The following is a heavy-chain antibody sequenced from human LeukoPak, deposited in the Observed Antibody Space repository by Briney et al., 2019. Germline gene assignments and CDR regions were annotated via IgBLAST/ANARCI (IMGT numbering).Heavy chain of an antibody. CDR3: ARGSREMATIFDY. CDR2: MYTTGST. V-gene: IGHV4-4*07. J-gene: IGHJ4*02. CDR1: GGSISSYY. D-gene: IGHD5-24*01. Sequence: SETLSLTCSVSGGSISSYYWSWIRQPAGKALEWIGRMYTTGSTNYNPSLKSRVSMSVDTSKNQFSLKLSSVTAADTAVYYCARGSREMATIFDYWAREPWSPSPQ.